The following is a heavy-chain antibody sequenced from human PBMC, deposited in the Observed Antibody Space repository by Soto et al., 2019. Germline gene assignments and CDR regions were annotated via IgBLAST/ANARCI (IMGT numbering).Heavy chain of an antibody. J-gene: IGHJ6*02. D-gene: IGHD3-10*01. CDR3: AKDQASGSYSRALYGMDV. CDR1: GFTFNNYN. Sequence: SLRLSCAASGFTFNNYNMNWVRQAPGKGLESISLWFSDSVKGRLTISRDNSKNTLYLQMNSLRAEDTAVYYCAKDQASGSYSRALYGMDVWGQGTTVTAP. V-gene: IGHV3-30*18. CDR2: WFS.